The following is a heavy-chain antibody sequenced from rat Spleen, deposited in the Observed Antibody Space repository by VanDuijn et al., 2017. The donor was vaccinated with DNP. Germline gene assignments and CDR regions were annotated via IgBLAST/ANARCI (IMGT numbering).Heavy chain of an antibody. CDR3: TTHGSIATISTGAMDV. CDR1: GFTFNNYW. D-gene: IGHD1-2*01. V-gene: IGHV5-31*01. CDR2: ITSGDPHT. J-gene: IGHJ4*01. Sequence: EVQLVQSGGDLVQPGRSLNLSCVASGFTFNNYWMTWIRQVPGKGLEWVASITSGDPHTYYPDSVKGRFTVSRNNAKSTLYLQMDSLRSEDTATYYCTTHGSIATISTGAMDVWGQGTSVTVSS.